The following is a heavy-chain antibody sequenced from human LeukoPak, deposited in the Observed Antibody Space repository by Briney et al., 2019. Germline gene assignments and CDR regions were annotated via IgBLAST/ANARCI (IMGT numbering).Heavy chain of an antibody. CDR2: ISWDGGST. D-gene: IGHD6-19*01. CDR3: AKDSQQWVRNYSFFYFMDV. V-gene: IGHV3-43D*03. J-gene: IGHJ6*03. Sequence: PGGSLRLSCAASGFTFDDYAMHWVRQAPGKGLEWVSLISWDGGSTYYADSVKGRFTISRDNSKNSLYLQMKGLRTEDTALYYCAKDSQQWVRNYSFFYFMDVWGKGTTVTVSS. CDR1: GFTFDDYA.